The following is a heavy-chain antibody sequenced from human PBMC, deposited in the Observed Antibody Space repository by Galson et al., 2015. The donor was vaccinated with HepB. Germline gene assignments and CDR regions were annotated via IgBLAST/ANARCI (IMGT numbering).Heavy chain of an antibody. V-gene: IGHV2-5*02. D-gene: IGHD6-13*01. Sequence: PALVKPTQTLTLTCTFSGFSLSTSGVGVGWIRQPPGKALEWLALIYWDDDKRYSPSLKSRLTITKDTSKNQVVLTMTNMDPVDTATYYCAHRGYSSSWYPLAFDPWGQGTLVTVSS. J-gene: IGHJ5*02. CDR1: GFSLSTSGVG. CDR3: AHRGYSSSWYPLAFDP. CDR2: IYWDDDK.